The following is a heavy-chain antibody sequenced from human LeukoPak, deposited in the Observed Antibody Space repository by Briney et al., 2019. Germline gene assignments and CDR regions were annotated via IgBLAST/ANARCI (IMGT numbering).Heavy chain of an antibody. D-gene: IGHD6-13*01. CDR2: IYYSGST. CDR3: ARQRDSSSPDLDV. J-gene: IGHJ6*04. Sequence: EPSETLSLTCTVSGGSISSSSYYWGWIRQPPGKGLEWIGSIYYSGSTYYNPTPKSRVTISVATSKNHFSLKLSSLTAPDTAVYYCARQRDSSSPDLDVWGKRTTVTVSS. V-gene: IGHV4-39*01. CDR1: GGSISSSSYY.